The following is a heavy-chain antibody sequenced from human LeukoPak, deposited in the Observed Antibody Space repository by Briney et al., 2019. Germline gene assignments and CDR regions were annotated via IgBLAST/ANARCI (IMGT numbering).Heavy chain of an antibody. V-gene: IGHV1-46*01. CDR1: RGTFSSYA. Sequence: ASVKVSCKASRGTFSSYAINWVRQAPGQGLEWMAIISPSGGSTFYAQKFQGRVTMTRDMSTSTVYMELSSLRSEDTAVYYCARGLASYMDVWGKGTTVTVSS. J-gene: IGHJ6*03. CDR2: ISPSGGST. D-gene: IGHD2-21*01. CDR3: ARGLASYMDV.